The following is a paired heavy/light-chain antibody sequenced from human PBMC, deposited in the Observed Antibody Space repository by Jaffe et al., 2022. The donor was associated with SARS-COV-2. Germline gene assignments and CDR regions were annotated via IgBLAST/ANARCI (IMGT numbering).Light chain of an antibody. CDR3: MQPLQTPFT. Sequence: DIVMTQSPLSLPVTPGEPASISCRSSQSLLHSNGYNYLDWYLQKPGQSPQLLIYLSSNRTSGVPDRFSGSGSGTEFTLKISRVEADDVGVYYCMQPLQTPFTFGPGTKVDFK. CDR2: LSS. CDR1: QSLLHSNGYNY. J-gene: IGKJ3*01. V-gene: IGKV2-28*01.
Heavy chain of an antibody. D-gene: IGHD2-21*02. V-gene: IGHV3-23*01. J-gene: IGHJ4*02. CDR3: AKSRCGGNCYYRLDD. Sequence: EVQLLESGGGLVQPGGSLRLSCVVSGFTLSSYAMNWVRQAPGKGLEWVSSISDSGDRTLYADSVKGRLTISRDNSKNTVYLQLSSLTAEDTAVYYCAKSRCGGNCYYRLDDWGQGTRVTVSS. CDR1: GFTLSSYA. CDR2: ISDSGDRT.